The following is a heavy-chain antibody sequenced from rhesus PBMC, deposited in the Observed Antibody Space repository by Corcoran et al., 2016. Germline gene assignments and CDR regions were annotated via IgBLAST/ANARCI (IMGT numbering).Heavy chain of an antibody. D-gene: IGHD5-42*01. CDR2: INGGRGST. V-gene: IGHV4-160*01. J-gene: IGHJ4*01. CDR1: GGSISSDY. Sequence: QVQLQESGPGLVKPSETLSLTCAVYGGSISSDYWSWIRQPPGRCLEWIEQINGGRGSTSNSPSIKSRVNMSKDTSNNQFALKLSSGAAADTAGYYCVRHWGYSVDSWGQGVLVTVSS. CDR3: VRHWGYSVDS.